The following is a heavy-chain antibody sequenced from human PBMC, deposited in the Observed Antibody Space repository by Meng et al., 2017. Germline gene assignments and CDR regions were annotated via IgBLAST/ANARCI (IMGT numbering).Heavy chain of an antibody. CDR2: IDPKNGDA. CDR1: GYNFPDYY. D-gene: IGHD6-13*01. J-gene: IGHJ4*02. V-gene: IGHV1-2*06. Sequence: QGCLVQSEAGVKKPGASVKVSCKPSGYNFPDYYIHWVRQAPGQGLEWMGRIDPKNGDAHYAQKFQGRVTMTGDTSISTAYMDLSGLRSDDTAVYYCARDEDISAAGKLFGDYWGQGTLVTVSS. CDR3: ARDEDISAAGKLFGDY.